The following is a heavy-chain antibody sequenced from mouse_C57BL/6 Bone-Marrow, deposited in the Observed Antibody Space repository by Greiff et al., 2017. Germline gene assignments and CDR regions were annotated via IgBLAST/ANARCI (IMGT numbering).Heavy chain of an antibody. CDR3: ARNRYAMDY. CDR2: IHPNSGST. V-gene: IGHV1-64*01. Sequence: QVQLQQPGAELVKPGASVKLSCKASGYTFTSYCMHWVKQRPGQGLEWIGMIHPNSGSTNYNEKFKSKATLTADKSSSTAYLQLSSLTSEASAVYYCARNRYAMDYWGQGTSVTVSS. CDR1: GYTFTSYC. J-gene: IGHJ4*01.